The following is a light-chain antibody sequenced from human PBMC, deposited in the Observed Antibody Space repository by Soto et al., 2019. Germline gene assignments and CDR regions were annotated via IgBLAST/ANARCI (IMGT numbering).Light chain of an antibody. CDR2: GAF. CDR1: QSVSYN. CDR3: QQYENWPPLT. J-gene: IGKJ4*01. V-gene: IGKV3-15*01. Sequence: EIVMTQSPATLSVSPGERATLSCRASQSVSYNLAWYQQKPGQGPRLLIYGAFTRATGIPARFSGSGSGTEFTLTISSLQSEDFAVYYCQQYENWPPLTFGGGTKVEIK.